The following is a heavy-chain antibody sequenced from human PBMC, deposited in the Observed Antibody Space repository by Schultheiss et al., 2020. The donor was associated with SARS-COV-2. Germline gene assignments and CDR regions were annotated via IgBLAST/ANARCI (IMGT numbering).Heavy chain of an antibody. CDR3: ARVVPAAPDY. J-gene: IGHJ4*02. D-gene: IGHD2-2*01. Sequence: GESLKISCAASGFTFSSYSMNWVRQAPGKGLEWVSSISSSSSYIYYADSVKGRFTISRDNAKNSLYLQMNSLRAEDMAVYYCARVVPAAPDYWGQGTLVTVSS. CDR1: GFTFSSYS. V-gene: IGHV3-21*01. CDR2: ISSSSSYI.